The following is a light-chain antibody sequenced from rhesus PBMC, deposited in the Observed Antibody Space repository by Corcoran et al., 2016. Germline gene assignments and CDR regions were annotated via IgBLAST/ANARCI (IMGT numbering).Light chain of an antibody. Sequence: IVMTQSPATLSLSPGERATLSCRASQSVSSSLAWYQQKPGQAPKSLIYGASNRATGIPDRFSGSGSGSEFTLTISSLEPEDVGVYYCQQDYSWPLTFGGGTKVELK. V-gene: IGKV3-42*01. CDR3: QQDYSWPLT. CDR2: GAS. CDR1: QSVSSS. J-gene: IGKJ4*01.